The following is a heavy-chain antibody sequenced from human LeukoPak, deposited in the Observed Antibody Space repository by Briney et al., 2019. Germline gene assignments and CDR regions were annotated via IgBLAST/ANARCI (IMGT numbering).Heavy chain of an antibody. CDR2: IDPSDSYT. CDR3: ARSYYYDSRGDY. V-gene: IGHV5-10-1*01. D-gene: IGHD3-22*01. Sequence: GESLKISCRDSGYSFTSYWISWVRQMPGKGLEWMGWIDPSDSYTKYSPSLQGHVTISADKSISTAYLQWSSLKASDTAMYYCARSYYYDSRGDYWGQGTLVTVSP. CDR1: GYSFTSYW. J-gene: IGHJ4*02.